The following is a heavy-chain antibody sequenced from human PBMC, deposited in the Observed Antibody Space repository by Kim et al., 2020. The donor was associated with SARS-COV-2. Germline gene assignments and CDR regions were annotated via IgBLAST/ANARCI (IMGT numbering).Heavy chain of an antibody. Sequence: SETLSLTCTVSGGSISSSSYYWGWIRQPPGKGLEWIGSIYYSGSTYYNPSLKSRVTISVDTSKNQFSLKLSSVTAADTAVYYCAREGIAAAGRLFDYWGQGTLVTVSS. CDR3: AREGIAAAGRLFDY. J-gene: IGHJ4*02. D-gene: IGHD6-13*01. V-gene: IGHV4-39*07. CDR1: GGSISSSSYY. CDR2: IYYSGST.